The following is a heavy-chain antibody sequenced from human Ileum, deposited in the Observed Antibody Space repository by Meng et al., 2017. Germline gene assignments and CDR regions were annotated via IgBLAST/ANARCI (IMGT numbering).Heavy chain of an antibody. J-gene: IGHJ1*01. CDR3: AYSGTTRTIDV. CDR2: TKNKINSYVT. CDR1: GDSISSSFY. Sequence: ESGPGLVEPSGTLSLTCTVSGDSISSSFYWSWVRQSPGKGLEWIGRTKNKINSYVTEYATSVKGRFTISRDNSRNTIFLQMNSLKTEDTAVYFCAYSGTTRTIDVWGEGTLVTVSS. V-gene: IGHV3-72*01. D-gene: IGHD1-7*01.